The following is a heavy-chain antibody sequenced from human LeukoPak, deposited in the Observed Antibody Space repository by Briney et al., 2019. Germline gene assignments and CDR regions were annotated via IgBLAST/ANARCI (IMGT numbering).Heavy chain of an antibody. Sequence: ASVKVSCKASGYIFTDYYMHWVRQAPGQELGWMGRINPNSGGTNYAQKFQGRVTMTRDTSISTAYMELSRLRSDDTAVYYCASGRDYGDERGAFDIWGQGTMVTVSS. J-gene: IGHJ3*02. CDR1: GYIFTDYY. CDR2: INPNSGGT. D-gene: IGHD4-17*01. V-gene: IGHV1/OR15-1*04. CDR3: ASGRDYGDERGAFDI.